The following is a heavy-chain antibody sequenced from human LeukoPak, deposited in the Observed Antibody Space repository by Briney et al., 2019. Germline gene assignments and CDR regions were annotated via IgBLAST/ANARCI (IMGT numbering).Heavy chain of an antibody. CDR1: GYTFTNYY. V-gene: IGHV1-2*06. D-gene: IGHD3-16*01. CDR3: SNVLVATP. J-gene: IGHJ5*02. Sequence: AASVKVSCKASGYTFTNYYIHWVRQAPRQGLEWVGRIDPNNGDANYAQKFQGRVTMTRDTSITTACMELTSLRFDDTAVYYCSNVLVATPWGQGTLVTVS. CDR2: IDPNNGDA.